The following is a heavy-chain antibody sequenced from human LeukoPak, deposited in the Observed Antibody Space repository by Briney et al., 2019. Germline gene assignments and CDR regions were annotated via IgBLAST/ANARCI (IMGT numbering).Heavy chain of an antibody. J-gene: IGHJ4*02. CDR2: IYYSGST. D-gene: IGHD3-10*01. CDR1: GGSISSSSYY. CDR3: ARESGSGGSLDY. Sequence: PSETLSLTCTVSGGSISSSSYYWGWIRQPPGKGLEWIGSIYYSGSTYYNPSLKSRVTISVDTSKNQFSLKLSSVTAADTAVYYCARESGSGGSLDYWGQGTLVTVSS. V-gene: IGHV4-39*07.